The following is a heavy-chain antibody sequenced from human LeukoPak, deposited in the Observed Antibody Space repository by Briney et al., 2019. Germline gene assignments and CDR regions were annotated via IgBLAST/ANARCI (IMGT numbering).Heavy chain of an antibody. CDR1: GGSISSYY. D-gene: IGHD3-10*01. CDR2: IYYSGST. V-gene: IGHV4-59*01. Sequence: SETLSLTCTVSGGSISSYYWSWIRQHPGKGLEWIGYIYYSGSTNYNPSLKSRVTISVDTSKNQFSLKLSSVTAADTAVYYCARGQGSGVYYYYYYGMDVWGQGTTVTVSS. CDR3: ARGQGSGVYYYYYYGMDV. J-gene: IGHJ6*02.